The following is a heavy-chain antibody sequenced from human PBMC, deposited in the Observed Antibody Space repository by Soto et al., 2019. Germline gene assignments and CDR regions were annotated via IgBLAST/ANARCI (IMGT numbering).Heavy chain of an antibody. Sequence: GGSLRLSCAASGFTFSSYAMSWVRQAPGKGLEWVSAISGSGGSTYYADSVKGRFTISRDNSKNTLYLQMNSLRAEDTAVYYCAKDRSVERVGGWGVPDAFDIWGQGTMVTVSS. J-gene: IGHJ3*02. V-gene: IGHV3-23*01. D-gene: IGHD3-10*01. CDR2: ISGSGGST. CDR3: AKDRSVERVGGWGVPDAFDI. CDR1: GFTFSSYA.